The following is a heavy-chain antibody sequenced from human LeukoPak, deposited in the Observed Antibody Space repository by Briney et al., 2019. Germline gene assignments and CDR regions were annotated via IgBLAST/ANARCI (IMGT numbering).Heavy chain of an antibody. CDR2: ISGSGGST. CDR3: AKGRGTTVTSAANY. D-gene: IGHD4-17*01. J-gene: IGHJ4*02. V-gene: IGHV3-23*01. CDR1: GFTFSSYA. Sequence: GGSLSLSCAASGFTFSSYAMSWVRQAPGKGLEWVSAISGSGGSTYYADSVKGRFTISRDNSKNTLYLQMNSLRAEDTAVYYCAKGRGTTVTSAANYWGQGTLVTVSS.